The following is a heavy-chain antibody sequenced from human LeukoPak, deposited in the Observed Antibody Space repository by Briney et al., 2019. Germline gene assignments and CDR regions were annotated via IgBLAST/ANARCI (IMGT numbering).Heavy chain of an antibody. D-gene: IGHD3/OR15-3a*01. CDR2: ISGRRSYI. CDR1: GFTFSSYS. V-gene: IGHV3-21*01. J-gene: IGHJ3*02. CDR3: ARGSRLGLVGRDAFDI. Sequence: GGSLRLSCAASGFTFSSYSMTGVRKAPGKGLEWVSSISGRRSYISYADSLKGRVTLSRDNAKNSLYLPVNSLRADDTAVYYCARGSRLGLVGRDAFDIWGQGTVVTVSS.